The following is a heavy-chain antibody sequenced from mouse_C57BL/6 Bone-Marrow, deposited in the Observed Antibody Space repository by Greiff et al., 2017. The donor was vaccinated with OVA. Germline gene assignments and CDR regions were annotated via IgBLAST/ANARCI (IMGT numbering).Heavy chain of an antibody. CDR1: GFTFSSYA. CDR2: ISSGGDYL. D-gene: IGHD1-1*01. J-gene: IGHJ4*01. Sequence: EVQRVESGEGLVKPGGSLKLSCAASGFTFSSYAMSWVRQTPEKRLEWVAYISSGGDYLYYADTVKGRFTISRDNARNTLYLQMSSLKSEDTAMYYCTREYYGSSSPYYAMDYWGQGTSVTVSS. CDR3: TREYYGSSSPYYAMDY. V-gene: IGHV5-9-1*02.